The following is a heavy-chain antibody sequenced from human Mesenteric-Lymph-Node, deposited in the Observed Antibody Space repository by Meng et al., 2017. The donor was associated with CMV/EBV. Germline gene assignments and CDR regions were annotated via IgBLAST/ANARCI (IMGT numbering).Heavy chain of an antibody. D-gene: IGHD6-25*01. CDR1: GGAMSSMGW. CDR2: IHHGGST. CDR3: TKSATYYLDY. J-gene: IGHJ4*02. Sequence: LTCAVSGGAMSSMGWWCWVRQSPGKGLEWIGEIHHGGSTNYNPSLKSRVTISVDNSKNQFSLKLSSVTAADTAIYYCTKSATYYLDYWGQGTLVTVSS. V-gene: IGHV4-4*02.